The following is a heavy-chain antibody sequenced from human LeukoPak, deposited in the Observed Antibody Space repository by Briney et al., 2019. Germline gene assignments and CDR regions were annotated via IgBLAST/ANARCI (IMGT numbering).Heavy chain of an antibody. V-gene: IGHV3-11*01. CDR1: GFIFSDYY. CDR2: INGGGTTK. Sequence: GRSLRLSCAASGFIFSDYYMNWIRQAPGKGLEWVSHINGGGTTKYYADSVRGRFTLSRDNANNTLYLQMNNLRAEDTAVYYCTRGDFSDVWGTGTTVTVSS. CDR3: TRGDFSDV. J-gene: IGHJ6*04.